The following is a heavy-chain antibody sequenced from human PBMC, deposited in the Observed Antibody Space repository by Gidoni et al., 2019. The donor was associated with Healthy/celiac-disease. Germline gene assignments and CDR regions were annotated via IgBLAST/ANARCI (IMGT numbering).Heavy chain of an antibody. CDR2: INAGNGNT. V-gene: IGHV1-3*01. Sequence: QVQLVQSGAEVKKPGASVKVSCKASGYTFTRYAMHWVRQAPGQRLEWMGWINAGNGNTKYSQKFQGRVTITRDTSASTAYMELSSLRSEDTAVYYCARFQGGHYDFWSGYYAEYYFDYWGQGTLVTVSS. CDR3: ARFQGGHYDFWSGYYAEYYFDY. J-gene: IGHJ4*02. D-gene: IGHD3-3*01. CDR1: GYTFTRYA.